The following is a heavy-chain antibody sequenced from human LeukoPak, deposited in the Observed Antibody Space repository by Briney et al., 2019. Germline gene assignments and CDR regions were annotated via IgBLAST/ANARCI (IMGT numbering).Heavy chain of an antibody. CDR1: GFAFSSYA. CDR3: ARGAAGFDY. Sequence: GGSLRLSCAASGFAFSSYAMSWVRQAPGKGLEWVSAISGSGASTYYADSVKGRFTISRDSSKNTLYLQMNSLRAEDTAVYYCARGAAGFDYWGQGTLVSVSS. CDR2: ISGSGAST. J-gene: IGHJ4*02. V-gene: IGHV3-23*01. D-gene: IGHD6-13*01.